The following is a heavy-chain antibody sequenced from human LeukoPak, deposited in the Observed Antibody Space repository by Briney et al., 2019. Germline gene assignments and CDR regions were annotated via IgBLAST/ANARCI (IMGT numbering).Heavy chain of an antibody. CDR1: GYTFTSYD. Sequence: ASVKVSCKASGYTFTSYDINWVRQATGQGLEWMGWMNPNRGNTGYAQKFQGRVTMTRNTSISTAYMELSSLRSGDTAVYYCARDLGYCSSASCLYSYYYYMDVWGKGTTVTVSS. CDR3: ARDLGYCSSASCLYSYYYYMDV. V-gene: IGHV1-8*01. J-gene: IGHJ6*03. CDR2: MNPNRGNT. D-gene: IGHD2-2*01.